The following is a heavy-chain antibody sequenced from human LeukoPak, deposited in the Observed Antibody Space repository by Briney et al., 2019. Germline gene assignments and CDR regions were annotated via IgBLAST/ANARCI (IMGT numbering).Heavy chain of an antibody. CDR1: GGSISTYY. CDR2: IYSSGTT. V-gene: IGHV4-59*01. Sequence: PSETLSLTCTVSGGSISTYYWSWIRQPPGKGLEWIGYIYSSGTTNYNPSLKSRVTISVDTSKNQFSLKLSSVTAADTAVYYCARARTTGRYDHWGQGTLVTVSS. CDR3: ARARTTGRYDH. D-gene: IGHD4-17*01. J-gene: IGHJ4*02.